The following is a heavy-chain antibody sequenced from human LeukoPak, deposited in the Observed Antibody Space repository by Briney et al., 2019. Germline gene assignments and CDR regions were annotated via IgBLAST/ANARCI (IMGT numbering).Heavy chain of an antibody. D-gene: IGHD6-19*01. J-gene: IGHJ6*03. V-gene: IGHV1-8*03. CDR3: ARRAVAYYYYYYMDV. CDR2: VNPNSGDT. CDR1: GYTFTSYD. Sequence: ASVKVSCKASGYTFTSYDIQWVRQATGQGLEWMGWVNPNSGDTGYAQKFQGRVTITRNTSISTAYMELSSLRAEDTAVYYCARRAVAYYYYYYMDVWGKGTTVTVSS.